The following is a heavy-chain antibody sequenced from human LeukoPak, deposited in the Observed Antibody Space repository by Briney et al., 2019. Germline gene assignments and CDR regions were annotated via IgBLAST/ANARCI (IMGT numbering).Heavy chain of an antibody. CDR2: ISHDVSNK. J-gene: IGHJ5*02. Sequence: GGSLRLSCAASGFTFSSYGMHWVRQAPGKGLEWVAVISHDVSNKDYADSVKGRFTISRDNSKNTLYLQMNSLRAEDTAVYYCARNVFSSWGQGTLVTVSS. V-gene: IGHV3-30*03. CDR1: GFTFSSYG. CDR3: ARNVFSS.